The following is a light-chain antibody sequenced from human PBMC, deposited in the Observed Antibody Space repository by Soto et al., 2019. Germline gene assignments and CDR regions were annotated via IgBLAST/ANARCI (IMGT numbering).Light chain of an antibody. CDR3: QQYGSSSFT. V-gene: IGKV3-20*01. CDR2: GAS. J-gene: IGKJ4*01. Sequence: EIVLTQSPGTLSFSPGERATLYCRASQSVSSSYLAWYQQKPGQAPRLLIYGASSRATGIPDRFSGSGSGTDFTLTISRLEPEDFAVYYCQQYGSSSFTFGGGTKVEIK. CDR1: QSVSSSY.